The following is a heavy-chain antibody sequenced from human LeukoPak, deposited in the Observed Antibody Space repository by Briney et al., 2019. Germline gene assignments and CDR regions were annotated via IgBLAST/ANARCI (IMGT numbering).Heavy chain of an antibody. Sequence: SETLSLTCTVSGGSISSYYWSWIRQPAGKGLEWIGRIYTSESTNYNPSLKSRVTMSVDTSKNQFSLKLSSVTAADTAVYYCARDSGQQMVLGDAFDIWGQGTMVTVSS. J-gene: IGHJ3*02. V-gene: IGHV4-4*07. CDR1: GGSISSYY. CDR3: ARDSGQQMVLGDAFDI. D-gene: IGHD6-13*01. CDR2: IYTSEST.